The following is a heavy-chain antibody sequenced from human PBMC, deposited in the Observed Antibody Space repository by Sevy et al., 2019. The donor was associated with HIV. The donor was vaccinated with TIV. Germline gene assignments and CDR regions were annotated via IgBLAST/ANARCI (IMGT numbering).Heavy chain of an antibody. CDR2: INQDGSAK. Sequence: GGSLRLSCAASGFNFNDYWMNWVRQAPGKGLEWVANINQDGSAKYYVDSAKGRFTISRDNDKNSLYLQRNSLTADDTAVYYCARDSPPYTSTFSSSYVWGQGALVTVSS. J-gene: IGHJ4*02. D-gene: IGHD6-6*01. CDR3: ARDSPPYTSTFSSSYV. V-gene: IGHV3-7*03. CDR1: GFNFNDYW.